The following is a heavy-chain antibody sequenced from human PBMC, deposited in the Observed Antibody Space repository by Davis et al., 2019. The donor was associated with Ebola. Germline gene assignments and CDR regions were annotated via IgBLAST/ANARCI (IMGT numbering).Heavy chain of an antibody. CDR1: GGSFSGYY. V-gene: IGHV4-59*10. Sequence: PSETLSLTCAVYGGSFSGYYWSWIRQPAGQGLEWIGRIYTSGSTNYNPSLKSRVTMSVDTSKKQFSLKLSSVTAADTAVYYCARGLYSSGYYWGFSWFDPWGQGTLVTVSS. D-gene: IGHD3-22*01. J-gene: IGHJ5*02. CDR3: ARGLYSSGYYWGFSWFDP. CDR2: IYTSGST.